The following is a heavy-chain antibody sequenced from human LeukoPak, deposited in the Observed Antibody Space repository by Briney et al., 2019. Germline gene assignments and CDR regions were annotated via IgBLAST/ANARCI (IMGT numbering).Heavy chain of an antibody. CDR3: AFPRGRSRDGYNWVFDY. CDR1: GGTFSSYA. V-gene: IGHV1-69*04. Sequence: SVKVSCKASGGTFSSYAISWVRQAPGQGLGWMGRIIPIFGIANYAQKFQGRVTITADKSTSTACMELSSLRSEDTAVYYCAFPRGRSRDGYNWVFDYWGQGTLVTVSS. CDR2: IIPIFGIA. J-gene: IGHJ4*02. D-gene: IGHD5-24*01.